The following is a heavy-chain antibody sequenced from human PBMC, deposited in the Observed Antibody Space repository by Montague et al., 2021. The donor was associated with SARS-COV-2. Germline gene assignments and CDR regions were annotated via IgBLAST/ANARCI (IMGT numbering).Heavy chain of an antibody. CDR2: ITRHGDST. CDR1: GFTFDDYG. D-gene: IGHD5-18*01. V-gene: IGHV3-20*04. Sequence: SLRLSCAASGFTFDDYGMSWVRQTPGKGLEWVSGITRHGDSTGYGDSVKGRFTISRDNAKNTLHLQMDNLTAVDTAFYFCSRGYNHGPFDCWGQGTLVTVSS. J-gene: IGHJ4*02. CDR3: SRGYNHGPFDC.